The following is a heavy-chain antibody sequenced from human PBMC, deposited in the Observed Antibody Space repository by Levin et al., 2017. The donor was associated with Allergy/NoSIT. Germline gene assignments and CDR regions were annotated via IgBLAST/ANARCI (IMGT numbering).Heavy chain of an antibody. Sequence: NPSETLSLTCTVSGGSISTSSDYWGWIRQPPGKGLEWIGSIYNSGSTFYNPSLKSRVTISVDTSKNQVSLKLSSVTAADTAVYYCARSGIAAAATDYWGQGTLVTVSS. J-gene: IGHJ4*02. D-gene: IGHD6-25*01. CDR3: ARSGIAAAATDY. V-gene: IGHV4-39*01. CDR2: IYNSGST. CDR1: GGSISTSSDY.